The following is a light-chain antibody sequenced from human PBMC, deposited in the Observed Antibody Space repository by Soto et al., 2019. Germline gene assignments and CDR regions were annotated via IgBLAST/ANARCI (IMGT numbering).Light chain of an antibody. CDR3: QQYNNWPSWT. Sequence: EKVLTQSPATLSMSPGERATLSCRASQSVSTYLAWYQQKPGQGPRLLIYGASTRATGIPARFSGSGSGTEFTLTISSLQSEDFAVYYCQQYNNWPSWTSGQGTKV. J-gene: IGKJ1*01. V-gene: IGKV3-15*01. CDR2: GAS. CDR1: QSVSTY.